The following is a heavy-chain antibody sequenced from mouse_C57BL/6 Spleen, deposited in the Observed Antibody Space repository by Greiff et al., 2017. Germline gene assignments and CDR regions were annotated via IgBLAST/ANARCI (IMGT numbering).Heavy chain of an antibody. CDR3: ARSGSSGYLYAMDY. D-gene: IGHD3-2*02. V-gene: IGHV1-52*01. J-gene: IGHJ4*01. CDR2: IDPSDSET. CDR1: GYTFTSYW. Sequence: QVQLQQPGTELVRPGSSVKLSCKASGYTFTSYWMHWVKQRPIQGLEWIGNIDPSDSETHYNQKFKDKATLTVDKSSSTAYMQLSSLTSEDSAVYYCARSGSSGYLYAMDYWGQGTSVTVSS.